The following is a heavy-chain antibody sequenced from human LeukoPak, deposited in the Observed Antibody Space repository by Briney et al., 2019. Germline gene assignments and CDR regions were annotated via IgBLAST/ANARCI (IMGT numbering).Heavy chain of an antibody. V-gene: IGHV3-11*04. Sequence: PGGSLRLSCAASGFTFSDYYMSWIRQAPGKGLEWVSYISSSGSTIYYADSVKGRFTISRDNAKNSLYLQMNSLRAEDTAVYYCAREIWSFLQGSPTRDAFDIWGQGTMVTVSS. D-gene: IGHD1-26*01. CDR2: ISSSGSTI. CDR3: AREIWSFLQGSPTRDAFDI. J-gene: IGHJ3*02. CDR1: GFTFSDYY.